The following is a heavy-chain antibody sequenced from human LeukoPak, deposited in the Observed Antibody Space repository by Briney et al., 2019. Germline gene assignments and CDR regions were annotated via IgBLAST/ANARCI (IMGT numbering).Heavy chain of an antibody. D-gene: IGHD3-22*01. V-gene: IGHV3-9*01. CDR1: GFTFDDYA. J-gene: IGHJ4*02. CDR3: AKGLDAGYYDSSGSFDY. CDR2: ISWNSGSI. Sequence: GRSLRLSCAASGFTFDDYAMHWVRQAPGKGLEWVSGISWNSGSIGYADSVKGRFTISRDNAKNSLYLQMNSLRAEDTALYYCAKGLDAGYYDSSGSFDYWGQGTLVTVSS.